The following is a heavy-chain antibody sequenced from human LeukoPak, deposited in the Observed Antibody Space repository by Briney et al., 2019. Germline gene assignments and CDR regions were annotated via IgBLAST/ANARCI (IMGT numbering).Heavy chain of an antibody. D-gene: IGHD6-13*01. V-gene: IGHV1-69*04. CDR1: GGTFISYT. Sequence: ASVKVSCKASGGTFISYTISWMRQAPGQGLEWMGRIIPILGIANYAQKFQGRVTITADKSTSTAYMELSSLRSEDTAVYYCARDHGASAAAAVRYFDLWGRGTLVTVSS. CDR2: IIPILGIA. J-gene: IGHJ2*01. CDR3: ARDHGASAAAAVRYFDL.